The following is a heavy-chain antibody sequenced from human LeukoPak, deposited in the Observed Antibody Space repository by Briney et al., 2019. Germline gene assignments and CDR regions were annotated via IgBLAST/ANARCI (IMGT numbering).Heavy chain of an antibody. D-gene: IGHD4-11*01. Sequence: GASVKVSCKASGYTFTSYDINWVRQATGQGLEWMGWMNPNSGNTGYAQKFQGRVTMTRNTSISTANMELSSLRSEDTAVYYCARAGNYHYYYYYMDVWGKGTTVTVSS. V-gene: IGHV1-8*01. CDR1: GYTFTSYD. CDR3: ARAGNYHYYYYYMDV. J-gene: IGHJ6*03. CDR2: MNPNSGNT.